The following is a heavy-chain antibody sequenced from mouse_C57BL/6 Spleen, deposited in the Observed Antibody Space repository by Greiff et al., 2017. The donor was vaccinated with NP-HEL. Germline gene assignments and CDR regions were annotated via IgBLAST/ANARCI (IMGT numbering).Heavy chain of an antibody. Sequence: EVQLVESGGDLVKPGGSLKLSCAASGFTFSSYGMSWVRQTPDKRLEWVATISSGGSYTYYPDSVKGRFTISRDNAKNTLYLQMSSLKSEDTAMYYCARQRVYWGQGTLVTVSA. CDR1: GFTFSSYG. CDR3: ARQRVY. V-gene: IGHV5-6*01. CDR2: ISSGGSYT. J-gene: IGHJ3*01.